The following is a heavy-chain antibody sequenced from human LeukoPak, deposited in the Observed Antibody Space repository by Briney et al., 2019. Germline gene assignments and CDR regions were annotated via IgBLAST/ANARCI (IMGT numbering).Heavy chain of an antibody. D-gene: IGHD1-26*01. CDR3: ARDSGSYD. J-gene: IGHJ4*02. Sequence: GGSLRLSCAASGFTFSSYAMSWVRQAPGKGLEWVSVIYSGGSTYYADSVKGRFTISRDNSKNTLYLQMNSLRAEDTAVYYCARDSGSYDWGQGTLVTVSS. CDR2: IYSGGST. V-gene: IGHV3-53*01. CDR1: GFTFSSYA.